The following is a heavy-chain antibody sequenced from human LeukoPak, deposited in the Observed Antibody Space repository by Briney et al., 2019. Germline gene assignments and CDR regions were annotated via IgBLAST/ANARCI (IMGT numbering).Heavy chain of an antibody. D-gene: IGHD2-2*03. Sequence: GASVKVSCKASGYTFTSYGISWVRQAPGQGLEWMGWISAYNGNTNYAQKLQGRVTMTRDTSTSTVYMQLSGLRSEDTAEYYCARGPLGSCSTNSCYWAGSWFDPWGQGTLVTVSS. CDR3: ARGPLGSCSTNSCYWAGSWFDP. CDR2: ISAYNGNT. V-gene: IGHV1-18*01. CDR1: GYTFTSYG. J-gene: IGHJ5*02.